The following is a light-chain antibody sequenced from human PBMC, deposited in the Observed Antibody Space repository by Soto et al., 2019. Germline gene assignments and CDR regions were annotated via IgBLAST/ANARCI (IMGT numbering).Light chain of an antibody. CDR2: DVS. J-gene: IGLJ1*01. V-gene: IGLV2-14*01. Sequence: QSVRTQPASVSGSPGQSITISCTGTSSDVGAYKYVSWYQQHPGKAPRLMMYDVSNRPSGVSTRFSVSKSGNTASLTISGLQAEDEADYYCTSYTISSTLRYVFGTGTKVTVL. CDR3: TSYTISSTLRYV. CDR1: SSDVGAYKY.